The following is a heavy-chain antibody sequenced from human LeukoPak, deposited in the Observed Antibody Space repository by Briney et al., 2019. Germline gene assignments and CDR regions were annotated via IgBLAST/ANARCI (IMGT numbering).Heavy chain of an antibody. Sequence: ASVKVSCKASGYTFTSYGISWVRQAPGQGLEWMGWINSNSGDTNYAQKFQGSVTMTRDTSISTAYMELSSLRSDGTAIYYCARGGSSGWYYFDVWGRGTLVTVSS. V-gene: IGHV1-2*02. D-gene: IGHD6-19*01. CDR3: ARGGSSGWYYFDV. CDR1: GYTFTSYG. CDR2: INSNSGDT. J-gene: IGHJ2*01.